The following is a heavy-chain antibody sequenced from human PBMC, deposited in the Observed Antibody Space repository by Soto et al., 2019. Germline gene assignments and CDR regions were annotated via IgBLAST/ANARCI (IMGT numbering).Heavy chain of an antibody. J-gene: IGHJ6*02. CDR3: ATTWGLEMATIPYYGMDV. D-gene: IGHD5-12*01. V-gene: IGHV1-69*12. CDR1: GGTFSSYA. CDR2: IIPIFGTA. Sequence: QVQLVQSGAEVKKPGSSVKVSCKASGGTFSSYAISWVRQAPGQGLEWMGGIIPIFGTANYAQKFQGRVTITADESTSTAYMELGSLRSEDTAVYYGATTWGLEMATIPYYGMDVWGQGTTVTVSS.